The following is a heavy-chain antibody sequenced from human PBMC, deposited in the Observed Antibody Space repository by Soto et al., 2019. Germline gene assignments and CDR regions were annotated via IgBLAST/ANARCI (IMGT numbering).Heavy chain of an antibody. CDR3: ARDEGITGPRGY. J-gene: IGHJ4*02. CDR2: ISHDGTNK. CDR1: GFTFSRYA. V-gene: IGHV3-30-3*01. D-gene: IGHD1-20*01. Sequence: GGSLRLSCAASGFTFSRYAMHWVRQAPGKGLEWVAVISHDGTNKYYADSVKGQFTISRDNAKNSLYLQMNSLRAEDTAVYYCARDEGITGPRGYWGQGTLVTVSS.